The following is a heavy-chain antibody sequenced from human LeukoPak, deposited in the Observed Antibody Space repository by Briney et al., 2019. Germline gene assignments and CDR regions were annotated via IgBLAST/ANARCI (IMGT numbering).Heavy chain of an antibody. CDR3: TPGYGHSDFDY. CDR2: IKSKIDGGTT. D-gene: IGHD3-3*02. J-gene: IGHJ4*02. Sequence: GGSLRLSCAASGFTITNARMGWVRQAPGKGLEWVGLIKSKIDGGTTDFAAPVKGRFTISIDDSKHTLYLQMNSLKSEDTGVYYCTPGYGHSDFDYWGQGTLVTVSS. CDR1: GFTITNAR. V-gene: IGHV3-15*01.